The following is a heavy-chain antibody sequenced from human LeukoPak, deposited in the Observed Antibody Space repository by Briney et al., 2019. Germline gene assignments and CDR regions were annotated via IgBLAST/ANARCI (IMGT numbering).Heavy chain of an antibody. CDR3: ARINSSSGALDY. V-gene: IGHV1-69*04. D-gene: IGHD6-6*01. CDR2: IIPILGIA. Sequence: ASVKVSCKASGGTFSSYAISWVRQAPGQGLEWMGRIIPILGIANYAQKFQGRVTITADKSTSTAYMELSSLRSEDTAVYYCARINSSSGALDYWGQGTLVTVSS. J-gene: IGHJ4*02. CDR1: GGTFSSYA.